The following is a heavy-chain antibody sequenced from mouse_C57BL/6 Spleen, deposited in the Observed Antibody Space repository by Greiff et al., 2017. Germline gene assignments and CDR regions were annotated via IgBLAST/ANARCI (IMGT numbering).Heavy chain of an antibody. Sequence: EVKLQQSGAELVKPGASVKLSCTASGFTITDYYMHWVKQRPEQGLEWIGRIYPEDGDTNYAPKFQGKDTIPADTSSNTAYLQLSSLTSEDTAVYYCARYYDNDGRGDYFDYWGQGTTLTVSS. CDR2: IYPEDGDT. CDR1: GFTITDYY. V-gene: IGHV14-2*01. J-gene: IGHJ2*01. CDR3: ARYYDNDGRGDYFDY. D-gene: IGHD2-4*01.